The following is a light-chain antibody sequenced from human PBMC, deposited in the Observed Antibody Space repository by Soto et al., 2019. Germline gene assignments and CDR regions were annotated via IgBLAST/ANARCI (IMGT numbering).Light chain of an antibody. J-gene: IGKJ5*01. CDR1: QRVSSGY. CDR2: DTS. Sequence: EVVLTQSPGTLSLSPGERATLSCRASQRVSSGYLAWYQQKPGQAPRLLIYDTSYRATGIPARFSGSGSGTDFTLTISGLEPEDFAVYYCQQRSNWITFGQGTRLEIK. V-gene: IGKV3D-20*02. CDR3: QQRSNWIT.